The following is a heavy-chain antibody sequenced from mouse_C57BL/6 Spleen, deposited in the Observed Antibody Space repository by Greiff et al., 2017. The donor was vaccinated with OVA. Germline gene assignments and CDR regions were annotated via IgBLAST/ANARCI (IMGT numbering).Heavy chain of an antibody. V-gene: IGHV1-50*01. CDR3: ARCLLPSLYFDY. CDR2: IDPSDSYT. CDR1: GYTFTSYW. Sequence: QVQLQQPGAELVKPGASVKLSCKASGYTFTSYWMQWVKQRPGQGLEWIGEIDPSDSYTNYNQKFKGKATLTVDTSSSTAYMQLSSLTSEDSAVYYCARCLLPSLYFDYWGQGTTLTVSS. D-gene: IGHD2-10*01. J-gene: IGHJ2*01.